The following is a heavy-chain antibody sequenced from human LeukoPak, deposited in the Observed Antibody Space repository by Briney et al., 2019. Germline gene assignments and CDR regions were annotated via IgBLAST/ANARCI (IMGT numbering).Heavy chain of an antibody. CDR1: GFSFSSYW. D-gene: IGHD3-10*01. J-gene: IGHJ4*02. V-gene: IGHV3-74*01. CDR3: AKDGLLWFGGFFDY. CDR2: IKNDGSSA. Sequence: GGSLRLSCAASGFSFSSYWMHWVRQTPGKGLVWISRIKNDGSSASYADSVKGRLTISRDNAKSMLFLQINSLSAEDTAVYYCAKDGLLWFGGFFDYWGQGTLVTVSS.